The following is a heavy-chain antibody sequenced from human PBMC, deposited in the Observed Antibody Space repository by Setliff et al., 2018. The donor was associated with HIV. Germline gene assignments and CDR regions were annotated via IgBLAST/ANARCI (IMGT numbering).Heavy chain of an antibody. D-gene: IGHD3-3*01. CDR3: ARGRPTIFGVHNRPLDH. CDR1: GFAVSSNY. V-gene: IGHV3-66*02. Sequence: GGSLRLSCAASGFAVSSNYMSWVRQAPEKGLEWVSLINSEGSTYYADSVKGRFTISRDVSKNTLFLQMNNLGTEDTAVYYCARGRPTIFGVHNRPLDHWGQGTLGTVSS. CDR2: INSEGST. J-gene: IGHJ4*02.